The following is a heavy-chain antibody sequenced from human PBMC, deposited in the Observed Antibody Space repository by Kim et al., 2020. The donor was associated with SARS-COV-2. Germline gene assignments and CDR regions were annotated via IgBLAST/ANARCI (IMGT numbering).Heavy chain of an antibody. CDR1: GFAFGDYA. D-gene: IGHD3-10*01. J-gene: IGHJ4*02. CDR2: LSGSIPDA. CDR3: AKDLLYVPGRGYFDS. Sequence: GGSLRLSCAASGFAFGDYAMSWVRRAPGKGLEWVSALSGSIPDAKYADPVRGRFTISRDNSKNTLFLQMDSLRVDDTAVYYCAKDLLYVPGRGYFDSWGQGVVVTVSS. V-gene: IGHV3-23*01.